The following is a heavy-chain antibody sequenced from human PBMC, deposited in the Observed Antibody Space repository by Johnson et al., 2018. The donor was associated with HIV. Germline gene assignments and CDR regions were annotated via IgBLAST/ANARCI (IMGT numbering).Heavy chain of an antibody. CDR1: GFTVSSNY. V-gene: IGHV3-53*01. CDR2: INSDGSST. CDR3: ARSKDCSVGTCPDGLDI. J-gene: IGHJ3*02. Sequence: EMQLVESGGGLIQPGGSLRLSCAASGFTVSSNYMSWVRQAPGKGLEWVSRINSDGSSTSYADSVKGRFTTSRDNTNNSLYLQMNSLKAEDTAVYYCARSKDCSVGTCPDGLDIWGQGTMVIVSS. D-gene: IGHD2-15*01.